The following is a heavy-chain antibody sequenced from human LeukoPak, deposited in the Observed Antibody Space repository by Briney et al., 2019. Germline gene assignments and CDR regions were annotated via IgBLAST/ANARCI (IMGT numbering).Heavy chain of an antibody. J-gene: IGHJ2*01. CDR1: GFTFRNFG. Sequence: GGSLRLSCAASGFTFRNFGMHWVRQGPGKGLECVAIISYNGNNQSYADSVKGRFTISRDNSKNTLYLQMNSLRAEDTAVYYCARDPRYDILTGYDGNWYFDLWGRGTLVTVSS. D-gene: IGHD3-9*01. CDR3: ARDPRYDILTGYDGNWYFDL. CDR2: ISYNGNNQ. V-gene: IGHV3-30*03.